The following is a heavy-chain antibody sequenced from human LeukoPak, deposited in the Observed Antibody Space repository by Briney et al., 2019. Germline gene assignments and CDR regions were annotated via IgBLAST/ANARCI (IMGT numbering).Heavy chain of an antibody. CDR2: IYYSGST. V-gene: IGHV4-30-4*08. Sequence: PSQTLSLTCTVSGGSISSGGYYWSWIRQPPGKGLEWIGYIYYSGSTYYNPSLKSRVTISVDTSKNQFSLKLSSVTAADTAVYYCARGYYYGSGSQVRINWFDPWGQGTLVTVSS. D-gene: IGHD3-10*01. CDR3: ARGYYYGSGSQVRINWFDP. CDR1: GGSISSGGYY. J-gene: IGHJ5*02.